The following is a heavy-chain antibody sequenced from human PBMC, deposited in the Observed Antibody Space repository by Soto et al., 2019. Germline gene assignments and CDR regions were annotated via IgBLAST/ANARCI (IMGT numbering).Heavy chain of an antibody. D-gene: IGHD3-16*01. CDR2: IRGNAGTT. CDR1: GFTFSLCA. J-gene: IGHJ4*02. Sequence: LRLSCAASGFTFSLCAMSWVRQAPGKGLEWVSGIRGNAGTTYYTDSLKGRFTISRDNSKNTLYLQMSSLRAEATAVYYCANWGKSGSDYWGQGTRVTVSS. V-gene: IGHV3-23*01. CDR3: ANWGKSGSDY.